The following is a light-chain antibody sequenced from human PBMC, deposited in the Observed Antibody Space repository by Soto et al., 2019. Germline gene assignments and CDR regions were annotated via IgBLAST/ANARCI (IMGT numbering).Light chain of an antibody. J-gene: IGLJ2*01. CDR1: SSDVGGYNY. V-gene: IGLV2-14*01. CDR3: SSYTTSTTVV. CDR2: DVS. Sequence: QSALTQPASVSGSPGLSITISCTGTSSDVGGYNYVSWYQQHPGKAPKLMIYDVSNRPSGVSNRFSGSKSGNTASLTISGLQAEDDADYYCSSYTTSTTVVFGGGTKVTVL.